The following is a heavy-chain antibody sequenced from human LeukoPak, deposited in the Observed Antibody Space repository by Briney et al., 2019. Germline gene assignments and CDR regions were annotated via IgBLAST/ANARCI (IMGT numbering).Heavy chain of an antibody. CDR1: GFTLSSYN. D-gene: IGHD2-2*02. Sequence: PGGSLRLSCAASGFTLSSYNMNWVRQAPGKGLEWVSSISTGSSYIYYADSVKGRFTFSRDNAKNSLYLQMNSLRAEDTAVYYCARGKGYCSSTSCYTGFDYWGQGTLVTVSS. CDR2: ISTGSSYI. CDR3: ARGKGYCSSTSCYTGFDY. V-gene: IGHV3-21*01. J-gene: IGHJ4*02.